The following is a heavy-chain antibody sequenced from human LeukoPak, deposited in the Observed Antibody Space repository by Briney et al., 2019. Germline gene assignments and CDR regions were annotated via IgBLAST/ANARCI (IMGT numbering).Heavy chain of an antibody. CDR2: IYYSGST. V-gene: IGHV4-61*01. CDR3: ARQGGSGSYYPPHFDY. J-gene: IGHJ4*02. Sequence: PSQTLSLTCTVSGASISSDTYFWSWIRQPPGKGLEWIGYIYYSGSTNYNPSLKSRVTISVDTSKNQFSLKLSSVTAADTAVYYCARQGGSGSYYPPHFDYWGQGTLVTVSS. D-gene: IGHD3-10*01. CDR1: GASISSDTYF.